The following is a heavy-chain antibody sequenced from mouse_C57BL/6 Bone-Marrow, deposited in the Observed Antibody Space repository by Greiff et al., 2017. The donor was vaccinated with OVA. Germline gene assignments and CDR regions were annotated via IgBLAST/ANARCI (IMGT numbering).Heavy chain of an antibody. D-gene: IGHD1-1*01. Sequence: EVMLVEPGGGLVQPGGSLKLSCAASGFTFSDYYMYWVRQTPEQRLEWVAYISNGGGSTYYPDTVKGRFTISRDNAKNTLYLQMSRLKSEDTAMYYCARRGITTVAPYAMDYWGQGTSVTVSS. V-gene: IGHV5-12*01. CDR2: ISNGGGST. CDR3: ARRGITTVAPYAMDY. CDR1: GFTFSDYY. J-gene: IGHJ4*01.